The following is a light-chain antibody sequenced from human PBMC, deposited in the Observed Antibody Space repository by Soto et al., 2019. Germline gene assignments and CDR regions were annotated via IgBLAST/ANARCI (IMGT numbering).Light chain of an antibody. CDR3: QQYDRSPPT. CDR1: QSGSSM. Sequence: IVLSQSPATVSVSQGARATLSCSARQSGSSMLAWYQQNPGQPPRLLIDGASSRATGIPARFSGSGSGTDFTLTSSRLEPEDSAVYYCQQYDRSPPTFGQGTKVDIK. CDR2: GAS. J-gene: IGKJ1*01. V-gene: IGKV3-20*01.